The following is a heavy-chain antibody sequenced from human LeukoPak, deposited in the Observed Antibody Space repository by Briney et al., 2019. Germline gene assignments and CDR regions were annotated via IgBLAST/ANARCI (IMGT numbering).Heavy chain of an antibody. J-gene: IGHJ5*02. CDR1: GGSISSYY. CDR3: ARDSEWELLGWFDP. CDR2: IYTSGST. D-gene: IGHD1-26*01. V-gene: IGHV4-4*07. Sequence: SETLSLTCTVSGGSISSYYWSWIRQPAGKGLEWIGRIYTSGSTNYNPSLTSRVTMSVDTSKNQFSLKLSSVTAADTAVYYCARDSEWELLGWFDPWGQGTLVTVSS.